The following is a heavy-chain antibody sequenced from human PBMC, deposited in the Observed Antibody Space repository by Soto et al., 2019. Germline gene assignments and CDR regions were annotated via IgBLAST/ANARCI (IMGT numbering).Heavy chain of an antibody. CDR3: AGAEITIFGVVTRDYYYGMDV. CDR1: GFTFSSYA. J-gene: IGHJ6*02. CDR2: ISYDGSNK. V-gene: IGHV3-30-3*01. D-gene: IGHD3-3*01. Sequence: GGSLRLSCAASGFTFSSYAMHWVRQAPGKGLEWVAVISYDGSNKYYADSVKGRFTITRDNSKNTLYLQMNSLRAEDTAVYYCAGAEITIFGVVTRDYYYGMDVWGQGTTVTVSS.